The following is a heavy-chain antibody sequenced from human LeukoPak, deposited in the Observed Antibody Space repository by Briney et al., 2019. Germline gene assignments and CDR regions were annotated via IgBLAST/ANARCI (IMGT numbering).Heavy chain of an antibody. CDR2: ISGSGGST. J-gene: IGHJ4*02. D-gene: IGHD6-19*01. V-gene: IGHV3-23*01. CDR1: GFTFSSYA. Sequence: GGSLRLSCAASGFTFSSYAMSWVRQAPGKGLEWVSAISGSGGSTYYADSVKGWFTISRDNSKNTLYLQMNSLRAEDTAVYYCASKPYSSGWCLDYWGQGTLVTVSS. CDR3: ASKPYSSGWCLDY.